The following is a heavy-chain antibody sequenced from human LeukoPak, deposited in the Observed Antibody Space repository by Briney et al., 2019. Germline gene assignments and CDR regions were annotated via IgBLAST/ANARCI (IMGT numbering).Heavy chain of an antibody. Sequence: KPSETLSLTCTVSGGSISSGGYYWTWIRQHPGKGLEWIGYIYYSGSTNYNPSLKSRVTISVDTSKNQFSLKLSSVTAADTAVYYCARWGQFGGWLLDYWGQGTLVTVSS. V-gene: IGHV4-61*08. J-gene: IGHJ4*02. CDR3: ARWGQFGGWLLDY. CDR2: IYYSGST. D-gene: IGHD6-19*01. CDR1: GGSISSGGYY.